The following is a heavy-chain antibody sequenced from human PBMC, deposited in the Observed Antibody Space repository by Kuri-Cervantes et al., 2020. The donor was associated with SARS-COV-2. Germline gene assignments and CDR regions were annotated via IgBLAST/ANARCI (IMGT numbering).Heavy chain of an antibody. CDR2: INHSGST. CDR3: AKGRGEGYCSGGSCYPGGKYYYYYYGMDV. Sequence: SETLSLTCAVYGGSFSGYYWSWSRQPPGKGLEWMGEINHSGSTNYNPSLKSRVPISVDTSKNQFPLRLSSVTAADTAVYYCAKGRGEGYCSGGSCYPGGKYYYYYYGMDVWGQGTTVTVSS. J-gene: IGHJ6*02. CDR1: GGSFSGYY. D-gene: IGHD2-15*01. V-gene: IGHV4-34*01.